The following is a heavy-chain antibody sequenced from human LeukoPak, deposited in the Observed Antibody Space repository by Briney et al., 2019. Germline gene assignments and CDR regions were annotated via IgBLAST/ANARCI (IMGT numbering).Heavy chain of an antibody. Sequence: PGGSQRLSCVASGFTFSDYYMSWIRQAPGKGLEWVSYIPSTSSYTTYADSVKGRFTISRDNAKSSLYLQMNSLRAEDTAVYYCARAANTAAGTPTLAIDYWGQGTLVTVSS. CDR1: GFTFSDYY. J-gene: IGHJ4*01. V-gene: IGHV3-11*05. CDR3: ARAANTAAGTPTLAIDY. CDR2: IPSTSSYT. D-gene: IGHD6-13*01.